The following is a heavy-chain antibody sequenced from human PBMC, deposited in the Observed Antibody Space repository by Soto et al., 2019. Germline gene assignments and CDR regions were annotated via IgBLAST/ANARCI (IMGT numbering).Heavy chain of an antibody. D-gene: IGHD3-3*01. Sequence: EAQLVESGGGLVQPGRSLRLSCAGSGFIFDDFAIHWVRQAPGKGLEWVSGISWNSDSIGYADSVKGRFTISRDNAKNALYLQMIGLRVEDTALYYCTKVGGLYDFWSGPLHFDLWGQGTLVTVSS. CDR3: TKVGGLYDFWSGPLHFDL. V-gene: IGHV3-9*01. CDR1: GFIFDDFA. CDR2: ISWNSDSI. J-gene: IGHJ4*02.